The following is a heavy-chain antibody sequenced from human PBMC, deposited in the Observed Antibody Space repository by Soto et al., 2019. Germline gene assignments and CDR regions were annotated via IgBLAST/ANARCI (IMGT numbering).Heavy chain of an antibody. D-gene: IGHD2-2*01. CDR3: ERLVVVAPVANA. J-gene: IGHJ5*02. CDR1: GGSINYNSYY. Sequence: SETLSLTCSVSGGSINYNSYYWGWIRQPPGKGLEWVGGIFYTGTTYYSPSLKDRVTISVDTSKNSFSLNLTSVTAADTAVYFCERLVVVAPVANAWGQGTLVTVSS. CDR2: IFYTGTT. V-gene: IGHV4-39*02.